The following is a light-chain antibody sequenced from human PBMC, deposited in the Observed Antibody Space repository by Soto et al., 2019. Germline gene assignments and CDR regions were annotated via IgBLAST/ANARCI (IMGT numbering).Light chain of an antibody. V-gene: IGKV1-12*01. CDR3: QQGSSFPLT. Sequence: DIQMTQSPSSVSASVGDRVTITCRASQDVSTWFAWFQQKPGKAPKLLIYAASRLQTGVPSRFSGSGSGTDFTLTISSLQPDDFATYFCQQGSSFPLTFGGGTTVQIK. CDR2: AAS. J-gene: IGKJ4*01. CDR1: QDVSTW.